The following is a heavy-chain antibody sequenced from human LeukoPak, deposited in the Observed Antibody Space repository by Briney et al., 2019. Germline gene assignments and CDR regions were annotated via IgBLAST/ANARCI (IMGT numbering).Heavy chain of an antibody. CDR2: INPNSGGT. CDR1: GYTFTGYY. D-gene: IGHD3-22*01. CDR3: AREPYYYATSGYSEGDY. Sequence: GASVKVSCKASGYTFTGYYMHWVRQAPGQGLEWMGWINPNSGGTNYVQKFQGRVTMTRDTSISTAYMELSRLRSDDTAVYYCAREPYYYATSGYSEGDYWGQGTLVTVSS. V-gene: IGHV1-2*02. J-gene: IGHJ4*02.